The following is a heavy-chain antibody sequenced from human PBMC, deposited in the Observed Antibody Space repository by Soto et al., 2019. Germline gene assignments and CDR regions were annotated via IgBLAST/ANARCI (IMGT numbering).Heavy chain of an antibody. CDR2: VNGNGGST. Sequence: PGGSLRLSCVASGFTFSAYDMNWVRQAPGKGLEWVSLVNGNGGSTYYADSVKGRFTISRDDSKNTVYLQMNSLRAEDTAVYYCSAYTYGKGVDYWGQGTLVTVSA. CDR3: SAYTYGKGVDY. J-gene: IGHJ4*02. CDR1: GFTFSAYD. D-gene: IGHD5-18*01. V-gene: IGHV3-23*01.